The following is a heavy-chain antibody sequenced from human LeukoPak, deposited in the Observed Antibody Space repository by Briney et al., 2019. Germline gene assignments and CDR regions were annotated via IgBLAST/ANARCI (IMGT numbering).Heavy chain of an antibody. CDR3: ARGRVTAILGY. Sequence: SETLSLTCAVYGGSFSGYYWSWIRQPPGKGLEWIGEINHSGSTNYNPSLKSRVTISVDTSKNQFSLKLSSVTAADTAVYYCARGRVTAILGYWGQGTLVTVSS. V-gene: IGHV4-34*01. CDR1: GGSFSGYY. CDR2: INHSGST. J-gene: IGHJ4*02. D-gene: IGHD2-21*02.